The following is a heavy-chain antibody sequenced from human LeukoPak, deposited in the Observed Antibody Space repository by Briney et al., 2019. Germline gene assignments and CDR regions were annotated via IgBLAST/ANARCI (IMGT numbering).Heavy chain of an antibody. D-gene: IGHD1-26*01. CDR1: KFTFSHYG. CDR2: ISSDGSIK. Sequence: GGSLRLSCTASKFTFSHYGMQWVRQAPGKGLEWVAVISSDGSIKVYADSVKGRFTLSRDNAKNSLYLQMNSLRDEDTAVYYCASSGSYRFDYWGQGTLVTVSS. J-gene: IGHJ4*02. CDR3: ASSGSYRFDY. V-gene: IGHV3-30*03.